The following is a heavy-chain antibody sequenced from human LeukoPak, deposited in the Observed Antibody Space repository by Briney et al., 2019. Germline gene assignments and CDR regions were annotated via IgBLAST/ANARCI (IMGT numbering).Heavy chain of an antibody. CDR3: ARQAAAGLDY. Sequence: QPSETLSLTCAVSGYSISSGYYWGWIRQPPGKGLEWVSVVYSGGKTFYADSVKGRFTISRDTSKNTVYLQMNTLRADDTAVYYCARQAAAGLDYWGQGTLVTVSS. V-gene: IGHV3-66*02. J-gene: IGHJ4*02. CDR1: GYSISSGYY. CDR2: VYSGGKT. D-gene: IGHD6-13*01.